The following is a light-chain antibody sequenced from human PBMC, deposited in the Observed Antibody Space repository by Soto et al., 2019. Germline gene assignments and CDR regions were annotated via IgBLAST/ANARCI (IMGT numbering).Light chain of an antibody. CDR3: AAWDDSLNGHV. V-gene: IGLV1-44*01. J-gene: IGLJ1*01. CDR1: SSNIGSNT. Sequence: QSVLTQPPSASRTPGQRVTISYSGSSSNIGSNTVNWYQQLPGTAPKLLIYSNNQRPSGVPDRFSGSKSGTSASLAISGLQSEDEADYYCAAWDDSLNGHVFGTGTKVTVL. CDR2: SNN.